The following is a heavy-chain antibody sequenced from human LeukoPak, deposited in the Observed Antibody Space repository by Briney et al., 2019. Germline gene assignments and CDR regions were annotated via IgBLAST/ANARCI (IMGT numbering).Heavy chain of an antibody. CDR2: INHSGST. J-gene: IGHJ4*02. CDR1: GYSISSGYY. V-gene: IGHV4-38-2*02. D-gene: IGHD6-13*01. Sequence: SETLSLTCTVSGYSISSGYYWSWIRQPPGKGLEWIGEINHSGSTNYNPSLKSRVTISVDTSKNQFSLKLSSVTAADTAVYYCARAPYSSSFFDYWGQGTLVTVSS. CDR3: ARAPYSSSFFDY.